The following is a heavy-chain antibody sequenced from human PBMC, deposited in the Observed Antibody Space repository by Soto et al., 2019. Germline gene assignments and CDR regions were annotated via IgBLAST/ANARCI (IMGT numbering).Heavy chain of an antibody. CDR3: AREGYSGSWSPRWFDP. CDR2: IIPMFGTT. V-gene: IGHV1-69*06. Sequence: SVKVSCKASGGTFSSYAISWVRQAPGQGLEWMGAIIPMFGTTNYAQKFQGRVTITADKSTSTAYMELSSLRSEDTAVYFCAREGYSGSWSPRWFDPWGQGTLVTVSS. J-gene: IGHJ5*02. D-gene: IGHD6-13*01. CDR1: GGTFSSYA.